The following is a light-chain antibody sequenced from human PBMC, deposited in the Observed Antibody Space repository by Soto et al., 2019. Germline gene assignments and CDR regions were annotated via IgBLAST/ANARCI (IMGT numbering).Light chain of an antibody. J-gene: IGLJ1*01. Sequence: QSVLTQPPSASGSPGQPVTIPCPGTSSDVGGYDYVSWYQQHPGKAPKLMIYEVTIRPSGVSDRFSGSKSGNTASLTVSGLQAEDEADYYCSSYTGGNPSYVFGTGTKVTVL. CDR1: SSDVGGYDY. CDR3: SSYTGGNPSYV. CDR2: EVT. V-gene: IGLV2-8*01.